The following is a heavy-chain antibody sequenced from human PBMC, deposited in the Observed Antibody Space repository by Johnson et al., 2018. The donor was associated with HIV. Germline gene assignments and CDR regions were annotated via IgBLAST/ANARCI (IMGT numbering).Heavy chain of an antibody. CDR1: GFAVSSNY. D-gene: IGHD1-1*01. V-gene: IGHV3-66*01. J-gene: IGHJ3*02. CDR2: IYSGGST. CDR3: ARETRVWYNWNDGSRAFDI. Sequence: VQLVESGGGLVQSGGSLRLSCGVSGFAVSSNYMSWVRQAPGKGLEWVSIIYSGGSTYYAESVKGRFTISRDNSKNTLYLQMNSLRAEDTAVYDCARETRVWYNWNDGSRAFDIWGQGTMVTVSS.